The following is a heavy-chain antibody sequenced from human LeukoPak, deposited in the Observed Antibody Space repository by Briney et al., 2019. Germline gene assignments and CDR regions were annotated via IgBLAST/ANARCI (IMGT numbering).Heavy chain of an antibody. J-gene: IGHJ3*02. D-gene: IGHD4/OR15-4a*01. Sequence: GGSLRLSCAASGFTFSSYAMHWVRHAPGKGLEWVSSISISSSYIYYADSVKGRFTIPRDNRKNSIYLQMNSLRAEDTAVYYCARDEYGRSSRDGAFDMWGQGTMVTVSS. V-gene: IGHV3-21*01. CDR1: GFTFSSYA. CDR3: ARDEYGRSSRDGAFDM. CDR2: ISISSSYI.